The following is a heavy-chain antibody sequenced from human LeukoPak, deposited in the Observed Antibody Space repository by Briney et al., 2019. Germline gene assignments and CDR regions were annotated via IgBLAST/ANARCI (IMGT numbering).Heavy chain of an antibody. V-gene: IGHV1-69*04. CDR2: IIPILGIA. Sequence: SVKVSCKASGGTFSSYAISWVRQAPGQGLEWMGRIIPILGIANYAQKFQGRVTITADKSTSTAYMELSSLRSEDTAVYYCARRRGSSWLYDAFDIWGQGTMVTVSS. CDR1: GGTFSSYA. J-gene: IGHJ3*02. CDR3: ARRRGSSWLYDAFDI. D-gene: IGHD6-13*01.